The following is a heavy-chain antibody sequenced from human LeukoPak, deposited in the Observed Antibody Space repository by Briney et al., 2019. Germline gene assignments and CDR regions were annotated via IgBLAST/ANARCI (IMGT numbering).Heavy chain of an antibody. Sequence: ASVKVSCKASGYTFTGYYIHWVRQAPGQGLEWMGWINSNSGGTNYEQKFQGRVTLTRDTSISTVYMELSRLRSDDTAVYYCARYYYDSGGYFYYFDYWGQGTLVTVSS. V-gene: IGHV1-2*02. D-gene: IGHD3-22*01. J-gene: IGHJ4*02. CDR2: INSNSGGT. CDR3: ARYYYDSGGYFYYFDY. CDR1: GYTFTGYY.